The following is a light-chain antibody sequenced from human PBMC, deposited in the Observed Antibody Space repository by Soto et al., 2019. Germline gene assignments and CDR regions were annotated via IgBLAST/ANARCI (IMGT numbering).Light chain of an antibody. J-gene: IGKJ4*01. CDR3: QQYNFWPPLT. CDR2: DAS. V-gene: IGKV3-15*01. CDR1: QSVNSN. Sequence: EIVLTQSPATLSLSPGERATLSCRASQSVNSNLAWYRQKPGQAPRLLISDASTRATGVPARFSGSGSGTEFTLTISSLQSEDSGIYYCQQYNFWPPLTFGGGTKVEIK.